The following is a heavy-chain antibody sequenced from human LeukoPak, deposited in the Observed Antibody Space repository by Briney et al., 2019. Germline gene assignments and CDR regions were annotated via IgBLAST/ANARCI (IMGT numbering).Heavy chain of an antibody. CDR3: ARGGITMVQGVIRH. Sequence: PSETLSLTCAVYGGSFSGYYWSWIRQPPGKGLEWIGEINHSGSTNYNPSLKSRVTLSVDTSKNQFSLKLSSVTAADTAVYYCARGGITMVQGVIRHWGQGTLVTVSS. CDR1: GGSFSGYY. V-gene: IGHV4-34*01. CDR2: INHSGST. J-gene: IGHJ4*02. D-gene: IGHD3-10*01.